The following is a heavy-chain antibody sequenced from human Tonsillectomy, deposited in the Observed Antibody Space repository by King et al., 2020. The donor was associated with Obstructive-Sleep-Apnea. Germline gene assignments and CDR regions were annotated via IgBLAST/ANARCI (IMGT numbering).Heavy chain of an antibody. V-gene: IGHV2-5*02. J-gene: IGHJ3*01. CDR2: FYWDNDR. CDR1: GFSLSTAGVG. Sequence: TLKESGPTLVTSTETLTLTCSFSGFSLSTAGVGVGWIRQPPGEALEWLAIFYWDNDRRYSPSLEIRLTIIKENSNNRFFLLMTDMDPVDTATYYCAHIKITFGGVIAPLDAFDAWGLGTLVTVSS. D-gene: IGHD3-16*02. CDR3: AHIKITFGGVIAPLDAFDA.